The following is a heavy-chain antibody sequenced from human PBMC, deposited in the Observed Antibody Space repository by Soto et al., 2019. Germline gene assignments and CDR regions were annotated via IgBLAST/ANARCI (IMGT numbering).Heavy chain of an antibody. J-gene: IGHJ3*02. CDR2: ISGSGGST. V-gene: IGHV3-23*01. CDR3: AKDQYYDFWSGYYTGELRYFDI. CDR1: GFTFSSYA. D-gene: IGHD3-3*01. Sequence: GGSLRLSCAASGFTFSSYAMSWVRQAPGKGLEWVSAISGSGGSTYYADSVKGRFTISRDNSKNTLYLQMNSLRAEDTAVYYCAKDQYYDFWSGYYTGELRYFDIWGQGTMVTVSS.